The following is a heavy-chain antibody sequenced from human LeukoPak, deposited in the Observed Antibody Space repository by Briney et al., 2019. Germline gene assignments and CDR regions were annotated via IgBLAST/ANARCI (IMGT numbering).Heavy chain of an antibody. CDR3: AKDPYSSGWYFWFDP. V-gene: IGHV3-23*01. Sequence: GGSLRLSCAASGFTFSSYAMSWVRQAPGKGLEWVSAISGSGGSTYYADSVKGRFTISRDNSKNTLYLQMNSLRAEDTAVYYRAKDPYSSGWYFWFDPWGQGTLVTVSS. CDR1: GFTFSSYA. CDR2: ISGSGGST. J-gene: IGHJ5*02. D-gene: IGHD6-19*01.